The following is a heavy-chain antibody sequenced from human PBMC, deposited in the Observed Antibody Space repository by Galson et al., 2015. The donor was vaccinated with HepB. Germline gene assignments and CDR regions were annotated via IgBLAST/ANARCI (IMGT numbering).Heavy chain of an antibody. CDR2: IYWDDDK. CDR1: GFSVTSNGVT. V-gene: IGHV2-5*02. Sequence: PALVKPTQTLTLTCTFSGFSVTSNGVTVGWIRQPPGKALEWLALIYWDDDKRYSPSLKSRLTITKGPSENQVVLTMTNMDSVDTAIYYCAHIRSHHRGSWTRSSYYYEYTDVWGKGITVTVSS. D-gene: IGHD3-10*01. CDR3: AHIRSHHRGSWTRSSYYYEYTDV. J-gene: IGHJ6*03.